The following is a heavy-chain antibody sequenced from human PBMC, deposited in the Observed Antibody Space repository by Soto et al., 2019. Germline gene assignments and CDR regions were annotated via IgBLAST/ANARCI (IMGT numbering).Heavy chain of an antibody. CDR3: AREGRGGWDLLNGFDP. D-gene: IGHD3-10*01. Sequence: QVQLVESGGGVVQPGRSLRLSCAASGFTFSSSAMHWVRQAPGQGLEWVAVISYDGSNKYYADSVKGRFTISRDNSKNTLYLHMNSLRAEDTAVYCCAREGRGGWDLLNGFDPWGQGTLVTVSA. CDR1: GFTFSSSA. V-gene: IGHV3-30-3*01. CDR2: ISYDGSNK. J-gene: IGHJ5*02.